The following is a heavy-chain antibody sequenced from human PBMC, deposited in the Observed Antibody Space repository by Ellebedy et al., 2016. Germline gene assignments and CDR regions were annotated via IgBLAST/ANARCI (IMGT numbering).Heavy chain of an antibody. Sequence: SGPTLVXPTQTLTLTCTFSGFSLSTSGVGVGWIRQPPGKALEWLALIYWNDDKRYSPSLKSRLTITKDTSKNQVVLTMTNMDPVDTATYYCAHRALISSSWSYYYDSSGYYNWYFDLWGRGTLVTVSS. CDR1: GFSLSTSGVG. CDR3: AHRALISSSWSYYYDSSGYYNWYFDL. V-gene: IGHV2-5*01. J-gene: IGHJ2*01. D-gene: IGHD3-22*01. CDR2: IYWNDDK.